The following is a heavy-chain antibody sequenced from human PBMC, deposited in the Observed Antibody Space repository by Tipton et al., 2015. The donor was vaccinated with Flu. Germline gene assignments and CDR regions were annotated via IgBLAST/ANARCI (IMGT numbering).Heavy chain of an antibody. Sequence: QSGAEVKMPGASVKVSCKTSGYTFTAFGISWVRQAPGQGLQWMGWITPYNGNTNYAQKFQGRVTLTTDTSTTTAYMELTSLTSDDTALYYCARDRGSSTVTTSTVFDYWGQGSLVTVSS. CDR3: ARDRGSSTVTTSTVFDY. J-gene: IGHJ4*02. CDR2: ITPYNGNT. CDR1: GYTFTAFG. D-gene: IGHD4-17*01. V-gene: IGHV1-18*01.